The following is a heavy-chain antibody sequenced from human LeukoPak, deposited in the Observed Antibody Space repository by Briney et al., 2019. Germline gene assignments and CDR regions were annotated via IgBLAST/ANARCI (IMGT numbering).Heavy chain of an antibody. V-gene: IGHV4-30-4*07. CDR1: GGSSRSGDYF. Sequence: PSQTLSLTCAVSGGSSRSGDYFWNWIRQPPGKGLEWIGYIHYSGSTKYNPSLKSRVTISVDTSKNQFSLKLSSVTAADTAVYYCARWYSSGWAFDYWGQGTLVTVSS. J-gene: IGHJ4*02. D-gene: IGHD6-19*01. CDR2: IHYSGST. CDR3: ARWYSSGWAFDY.